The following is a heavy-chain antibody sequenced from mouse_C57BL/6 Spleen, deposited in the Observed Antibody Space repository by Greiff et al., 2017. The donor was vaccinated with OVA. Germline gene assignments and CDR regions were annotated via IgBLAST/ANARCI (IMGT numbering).Heavy chain of an antibody. J-gene: IGHJ2*01. CDR1: GFTFSSYA. D-gene: IGHD4-1*01. CDR2: ISDGGSYT. Sequence: DVQLVESGGGLVKPGGSLKLSCAASGFTFSSYAMSWVRQTPEKRLEWVATISDGGSYTYYPDNVKGRFTISRDNAKNNLYLQMSHLKSEDTAMYYCARDRGLTGHFDYWGQGTTLTVSS. V-gene: IGHV5-4*01. CDR3: ARDRGLTGHFDY.